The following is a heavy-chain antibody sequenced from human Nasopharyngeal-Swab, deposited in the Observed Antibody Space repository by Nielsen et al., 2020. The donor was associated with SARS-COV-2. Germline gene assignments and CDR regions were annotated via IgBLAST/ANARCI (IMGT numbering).Heavy chain of an antibody. CDR2: ISHSGST. D-gene: IGHD2-2*01. Sequence: SETLSLTCAFYGGSFNSYYWTWIRQSPGKVLEWIGEISHSGSTKYNPSLKSRVTISVDTSKNQFSLKLSSVTAADTAVYYCARLPLDRWGYCSSTSCYEDAFDIWGQGTMVTVSS. CDR1: GGSFNSYY. J-gene: IGHJ3*02. V-gene: IGHV4-34*01. CDR3: ARLPLDRWGYCSSTSCYEDAFDI.